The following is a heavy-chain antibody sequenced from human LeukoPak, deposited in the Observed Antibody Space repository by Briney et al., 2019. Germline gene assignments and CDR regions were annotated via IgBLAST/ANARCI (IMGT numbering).Heavy chain of an antibody. J-gene: IGHJ4*02. Sequence: GGSLRLSCAASGFTFSNYGMHWVRQAPGKGLEWVAVIIHDGSNKYYADSVKGRFTISRDNSKNTLYLQMNSLRAEDTAVYYCAKDGGYHFASGSSQFDYWGQGTLVTVSS. CDR3: AKDGGYHFASGSSQFDY. V-gene: IGHV3-30*18. D-gene: IGHD3-10*01. CDR2: IIHDGSNK. CDR1: GFTFSNYG.